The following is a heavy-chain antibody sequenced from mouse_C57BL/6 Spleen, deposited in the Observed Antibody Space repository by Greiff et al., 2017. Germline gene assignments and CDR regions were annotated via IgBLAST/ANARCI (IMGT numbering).Heavy chain of an antibody. V-gene: IGHV14-4*01. CDR3: TARGYGNPFAY. CDR1: GFNIKDDY. D-gene: IGHD2-10*02. Sequence: VQLQQSGAELVRPGASVKLSCTASGFNIKDDYMHWVKQRPEQGLEWIGWIDPENGDTEYASKFQGKATITADTSSNTAYLQLSSLTSEDTAVYYCTARGYGNPFAYWGQGTLVTVSA. J-gene: IGHJ3*01. CDR2: IDPENGDT.